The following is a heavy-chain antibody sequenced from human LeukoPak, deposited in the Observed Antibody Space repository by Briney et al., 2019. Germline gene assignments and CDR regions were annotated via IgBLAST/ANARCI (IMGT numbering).Heavy chain of an antibody. D-gene: IGHD6-13*01. CDR1: GFSFSSYW. CDR3: ARDPESSSFDL. V-gene: IGHV3-7*01. CDR2: IDQGGSVR. J-gene: IGHJ4*02. Sequence: GGSLRLSCAASGFSFSSYWMSWVRQTPEKGLEFVANIDQGGSVRNYMDSLKGRCTISRDNAKKSLYLEINSLRADDTAVYYCARDPESSSFDLWGRGALVTVSS.